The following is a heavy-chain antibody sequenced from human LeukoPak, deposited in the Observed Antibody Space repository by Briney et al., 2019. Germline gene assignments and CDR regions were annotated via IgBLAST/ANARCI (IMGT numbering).Heavy chain of an antibody. V-gene: IGHV4-4*07. CDR3: AREKGVYCSNTSCYGRLFDY. CDR2: IYTSGST. D-gene: IGHD2-2*01. Sequence: SETLSLTCTVSGGSISSYYWSWIRQPAGKGLEWIGRIYTSGSTNYNPSLKSRVTMSVDTSKNQFSLKLSSVTAADTAVYYCAREKGVYCSNTSCYGRLFDYWGQGTLVTVSS. J-gene: IGHJ4*02. CDR1: GGSISSYY.